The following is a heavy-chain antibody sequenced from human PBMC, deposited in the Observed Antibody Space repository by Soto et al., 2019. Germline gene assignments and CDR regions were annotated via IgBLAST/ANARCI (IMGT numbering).Heavy chain of an antibody. CDR2: IYYSGST. V-gene: IGHV4-39*01. Sequence: SETLSLTCTVSGGSISSSSYYWGWIRQPPGKGLEWIGSIYYSGSTYYNPSLKSRVTISVDTSKNQFSLKLSSVTAADTAVYYCASQIYSNYAMDAWGQGTTVTVSS. CDR1: GGSISSSSYY. D-gene: IGHD4-4*01. CDR3: ASQIYSNYAMDA. J-gene: IGHJ6*02.